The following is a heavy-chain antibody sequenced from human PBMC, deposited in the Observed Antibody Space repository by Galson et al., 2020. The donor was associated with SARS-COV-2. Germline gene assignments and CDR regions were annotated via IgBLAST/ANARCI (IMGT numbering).Heavy chain of an antibody. D-gene: IGHD3-10*01. Sequence: NSGGSLRLSCADSGVTFSDYYMTWIRQAPGKGLEWLSYISDDATTLYYADSVQGRFTISRDNSKNLLFLKMNNLRAEDTGVYYCATYGSGNSFDALEFWGQGTQVTVAS. CDR2: ISDDATTL. CDR3: ATYGSGNSFDALEF. CDR1: GVTFSDYY. V-gene: IGHV3-11*04. J-gene: IGHJ4*02.